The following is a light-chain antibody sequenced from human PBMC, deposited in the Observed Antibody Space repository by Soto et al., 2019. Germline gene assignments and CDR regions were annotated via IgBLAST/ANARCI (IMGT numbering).Light chain of an antibody. CDR3: SSYTSSSTPYV. V-gene: IGLV2-14*01. Sequence: QSVVTQPAPLSGSPRQSITISCTGTSSEVGGYNYVSWYQQHPVKAPKLMIYDVTNRPSGVSDRFSGSKSGNTASLTISGLQAEGEADYYCSSYTSSSTPYVFGTGTKVTVL. CDR1: SSEVGGYNY. J-gene: IGLJ1*01. CDR2: DVT.